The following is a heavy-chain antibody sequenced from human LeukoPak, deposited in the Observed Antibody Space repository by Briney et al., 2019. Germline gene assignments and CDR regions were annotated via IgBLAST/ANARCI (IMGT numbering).Heavy chain of an antibody. Sequence: ASVKVSCKASGYIFTAYYMHWVRQAPGQGLEWMGIINPSGGSTSYAQKFQGRVAMTRDTSTSTVYMELSSLRSEDTAVYYCAINLGGGPDYWGQGTLVTVSS. CDR2: INPSGGST. V-gene: IGHV1-46*01. CDR1: GYIFTAYY. D-gene: IGHD7-27*01. CDR3: AINLGGGPDY. J-gene: IGHJ4*02.